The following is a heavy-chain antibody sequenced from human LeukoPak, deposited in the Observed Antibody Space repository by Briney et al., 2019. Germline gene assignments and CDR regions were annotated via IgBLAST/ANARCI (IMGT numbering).Heavy chain of an antibody. J-gene: IGHJ3*02. V-gene: IGHV1-18*01. CDR1: GYTFTSYG. CDR3: ARDYVLLWFGDFSGAFDI. Sequence: ASVKVSCKASGYTFTSYGISWVRQAPGQGLEWMGWISAYNGNTNYAQKLQGRVTMTTDTSTSTAYMKLRSLRSDDTAVYYCARDYVLLWFGDFSGAFDIWGQGTMVTVSS. D-gene: IGHD3-10*01. CDR2: ISAYNGNT.